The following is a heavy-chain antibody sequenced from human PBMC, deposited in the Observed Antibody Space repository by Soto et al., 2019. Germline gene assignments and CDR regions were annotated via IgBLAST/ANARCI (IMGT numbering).Heavy chain of an antibody. D-gene: IGHD3-10*01. CDR2: IYYSGST. V-gene: IGHV4-59*01. Sequence: PSETLSLTCTVSGGSISSYYWSWIRQPPGKGLEWIGYIYYSGSTNYNPSLKSRVTISVDTSKNQFSLKLSSVTAADTAVYYCAGIGFGGDYYYYYYMDVWGKGTTVTVSS. CDR3: AGIGFGGDYYYYYYMDV. CDR1: GGSISSYY. J-gene: IGHJ6*03.